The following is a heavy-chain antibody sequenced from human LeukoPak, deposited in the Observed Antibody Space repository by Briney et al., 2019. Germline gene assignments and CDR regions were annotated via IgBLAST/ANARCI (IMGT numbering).Heavy chain of an antibody. CDR3: ARTGADPAVEMATIILGFYYYGMDV. J-gene: IGHJ6*02. D-gene: IGHD5-24*01. CDR2: ISYDGSNK. CDR1: GFTFSSYA. V-gene: IGHV3-30-3*01. Sequence: GGSLRLSCAASGFTFSSYAMHWVRQAPGKGLEWVAVISYDGSNKYYADSVKGRFTISRDNSKNTLYLQMNSLRAEDTAVYYCARTGADPAVEMATIILGFYYYGMDVWGQGTTVTVSS.